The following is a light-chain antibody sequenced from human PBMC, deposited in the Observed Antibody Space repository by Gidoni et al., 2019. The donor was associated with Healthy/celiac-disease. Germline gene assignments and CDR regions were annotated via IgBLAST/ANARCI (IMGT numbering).Light chain of an antibody. V-gene: IGKV1-39*01. CDR3: QQSYSTPYT. CDR2: AAS. Sequence: DIQMTQSPSSLSASVGDSVTITCRASQSISNYLNWYQQKPGKAPKLLIYAASSLQSGVPSRFSGSGSGTDFTLTISSLQPEDFATYYCQQSYSTPYTFGQXTKLEIK. J-gene: IGKJ2*01. CDR1: QSISNY.